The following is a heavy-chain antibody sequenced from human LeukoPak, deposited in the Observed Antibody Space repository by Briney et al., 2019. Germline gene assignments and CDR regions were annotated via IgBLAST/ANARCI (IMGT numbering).Heavy chain of an antibody. CDR2: ISSSSSYI. CDR1: GFTFSSYS. CDR3: ARDSDIYYFDY. D-gene: IGHD2-15*01. J-gene: IGHJ4*02. V-gene: IGHV3-21*01. Sequence: PGGSLRLSCAASGFTFSSYSMNWVRQAPGKGLEWVSSISSSSSYIYYADSVKGRITISRDNAKNSLYLQMNSLRAEDTAVYYCARDSDIYYFDYWGQGTLVTVSS.